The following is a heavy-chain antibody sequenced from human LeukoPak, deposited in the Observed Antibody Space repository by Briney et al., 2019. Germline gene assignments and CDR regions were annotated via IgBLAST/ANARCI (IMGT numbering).Heavy chain of an antibody. Sequence: GGSLRLSCAASGFTFSSYSMNWVRQAPGKGLEWVSFISSSSTYIYYTDSVKGRFTVSRDNSKNTLYLQMNSLRAEDTAVYYCAKDRQDYWGQGTLVTVSS. V-gene: IGHV3-21*01. CDR3: AKDRQDY. CDR2: ISSSSTYI. CDR1: GFTFSSYS. J-gene: IGHJ4*02.